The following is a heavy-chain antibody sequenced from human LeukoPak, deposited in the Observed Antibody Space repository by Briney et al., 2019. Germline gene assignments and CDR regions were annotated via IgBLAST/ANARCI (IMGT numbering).Heavy chain of an antibody. V-gene: IGHV3-21*01. CDR3: ARGGRGSGSYRGLIDY. Sequence: GGSLRLSCAASGFTFSSYSMNWVRQAPGKGLEWVPSISSSSSYIYYADSVKGRFTISRDNAKNSLYLQMNSLRAEDTAVYYCARGGRGSGSYRGLIDYWGQGTLVTVSS. D-gene: IGHD1-26*01. J-gene: IGHJ4*02. CDR2: ISSSSSYI. CDR1: GFTFSSYS.